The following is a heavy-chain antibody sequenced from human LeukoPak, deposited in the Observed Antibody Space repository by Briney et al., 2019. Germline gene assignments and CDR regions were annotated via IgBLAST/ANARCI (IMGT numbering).Heavy chain of an antibody. CDR3: ASRGNAFDI. V-gene: IGHV4-61*05. CDR2: IYYSGST. J-gene: IGHJ3*02. D-gene: IGHD3-10*01. Sequence: SETLSLTCTVSGGSISSSSYYWGWIRQPPGKGLEWIGYIYYSGSTNYNPSLKSRVTISVDTSKNQFSLKLSSVTAADTAVYYCASRGNAFDIWGQGTMVTVSS. CDR1: GGSISSSSYY.